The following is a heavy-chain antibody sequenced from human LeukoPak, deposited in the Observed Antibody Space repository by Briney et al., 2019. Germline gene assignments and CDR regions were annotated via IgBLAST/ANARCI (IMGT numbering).Heavy chain of an antibody. V-gene: IGHV4-39*01. D-gene: IGHD2-15*01. J-gene: IGHJ3*02. Sequence: ETLSLTCTVSGGSISSSSLYWGWIRQPPGKGLEWIGSMYYSGSTYYNPPRKSRVTISVDTSKNQFSLKLSSVTAADTAVYYCARRLGGYAFDIWGQGTMVTVSS. CDR2: MYYSGST. CDR1: GGSISSSSLY. CDR3: ARRLGGYAFDI.